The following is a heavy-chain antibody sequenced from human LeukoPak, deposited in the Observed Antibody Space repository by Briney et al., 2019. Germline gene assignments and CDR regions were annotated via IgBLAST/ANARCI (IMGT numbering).Heavy chain of an antibody. Sequence: GGSLRFSCAASGFTFSSYEMNWVRQAPGKGLEWVSYISSSGSTIYYADSVKGRFTISRDNAKNSLYLQMNSLRAEDTAVYYCARDREGTAMVHFDYWGQGTLVTVSS. CDR1: GFTFSSYE. V-gene: IGHV3-48*03. D-gene: IGHD5-18*01. J-gene: IGHJ4*02. CDR2: ISSSGSTI. CDR3: ARDREGTAMVHFDY.